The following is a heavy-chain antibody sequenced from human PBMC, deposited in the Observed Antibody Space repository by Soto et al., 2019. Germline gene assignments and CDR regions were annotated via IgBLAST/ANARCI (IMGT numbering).Heavy chain of an antibody. CDR1: GFTFSSYW. CDR2: TNSDGSDT. V-gene: IGHV3-74*01. CDR3: ARDRGWSLFDY. Sequence: PGGSLRLSCAASGFTFSSYWMYWVRQAPGKGLVWVSRTNSDGSDTSYADSVKGRFTISRDKAKNTLYLQMNSLRAEDTAVYYCARDRGWSLFDYWGQGTLVTVS. J-gene: IGHJ4*02. D-gene: IGHD6-19*01.